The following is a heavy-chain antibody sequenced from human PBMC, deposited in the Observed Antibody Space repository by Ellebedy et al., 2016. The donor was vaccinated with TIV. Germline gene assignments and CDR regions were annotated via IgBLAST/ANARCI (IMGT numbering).Heavy chain of an antibody. CDR3: ARDKEYCSGGSCYNWFDP. J-gene: IGHJ5*02. D-gene: IGHD2-15*01. CDR2: INPNSGGT. CDR1: GYTFTGYY. Sequence: ASVKVSCKASGYTFTGYYMHWVRQAPGQGLEWMGWINPNSGGTNYAQKFQGRVTMTRDTSISTAYMELSRLRSDDTAVYYCARDKEYCSGGSCYNWFDPWGQGTLVTVSS. V-gene: IGHV1-2*02.